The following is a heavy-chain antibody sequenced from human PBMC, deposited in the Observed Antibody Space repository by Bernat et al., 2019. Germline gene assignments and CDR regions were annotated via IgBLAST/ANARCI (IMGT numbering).Heavy chain of an antibody. CDR2: IKSKTDGGTT. CDR3: TTDKLAYYDFWSGYYTLSAEYFQH. Sequence: EVQLVESGGGLVKPGGSLRLSCAASGFTFSSYSMNWVRQAPGKGLEWVGRIKSKTDGGTTDYAAPVKGRFTISRDDSKNTLYLQMNSLKTEDTAVYYCTTDKLAYYDFWSGYYTLSAEYFQHWGQGTLVTVSS. D-gene: IGHD3-3*01. J-gene: IGHJ1*01. V-gene: IGHV3-15*07. CDR1: GFTFSSYS.